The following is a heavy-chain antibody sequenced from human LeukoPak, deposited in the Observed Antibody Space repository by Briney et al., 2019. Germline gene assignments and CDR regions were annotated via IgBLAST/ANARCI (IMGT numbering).Heavy chain of an antibody. CDR3: ARTKGGAAAGTVVDY. CDR1: GYSFTSYW. D-gene: IGHD6-13*01. CDR2: IYPGDSDT. Sequence: GESLKISCKGSGYSFTSYWIGWVRQMPGKGLEWMGIIYPGDSDTRYSPSFQGQVTISADKSISTAYLQWSSLKASDTAMYYCARTKGGAAAGTVVDYWGRGTLVTVSS. V-gene: IGHV5-51*01. J-gene: IGHJ4*02.